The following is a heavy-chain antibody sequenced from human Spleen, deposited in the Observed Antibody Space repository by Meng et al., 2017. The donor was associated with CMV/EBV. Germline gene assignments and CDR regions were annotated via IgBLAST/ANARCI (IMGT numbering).Heavy chain of an antibody. CDR2: INHSGST. V-gene: IGHV4-34*01. Sequence: TLCLPCAVYGGSFSGYYWSWIRQPPGKGLEWIGEINHSGSTNYNPSLKSRVTISVDTSKNQFSLKLSSVTAADTAVYYCARSRYFDYWGQGTLVTVSS. J-gene: IGHJ4*02. CDR3: ARSRYFDY. D-gene: IGHD6-13*01. CDR1: GGSFSGYY.